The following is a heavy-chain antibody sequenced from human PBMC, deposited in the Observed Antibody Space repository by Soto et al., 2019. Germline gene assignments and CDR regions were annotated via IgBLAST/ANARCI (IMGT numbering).Heavy chain of an antibody. Sequence: ASVKVSCKASGYTFTSYDINWVRQATGQGLEWMGWMNPNSGNTGYAQKFQGRVTMTRNTSISTAYMELSSLRSEDTAVYYCASGFISGQIIIEEKYYYYYMGVWGKGTRVTVPS. CDR3: ASGFISGQIIIEEKYYYYYMGV. V-gene: IGHV1-8*01. CDR2: MNPNSGNT. J-gene: IGHJ6*03. D-gene: IGHD3-10*01. CDR1: GYTFTSYD.